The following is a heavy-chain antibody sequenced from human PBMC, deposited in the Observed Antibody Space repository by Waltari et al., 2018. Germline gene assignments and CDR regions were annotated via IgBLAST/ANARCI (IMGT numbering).Heavy chain of an antibody. CDR1: GGSFSGYY. D-gene: IGHD2-2*01. CDR3: ARDRGYCNSTTCFLYGLDS. V-gene: IGHV4-59*12. J-gene: IGHJ4*03. Sequence: QVNLQESGPGLVKPSETLSLTCAVSGGSFSGYYWGWIRQPPGKGLEWIGYMSGSSGSTDYNPSLTSRVTISRDTSKNQFSLKLSSVTAADTAVYYCARDRGYCNSTTCFLYGLDSWGQGVVVTVSS. CDR2: MSGSSGST.